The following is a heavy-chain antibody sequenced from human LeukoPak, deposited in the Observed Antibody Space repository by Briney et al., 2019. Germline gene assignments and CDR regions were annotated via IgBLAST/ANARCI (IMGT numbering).Heavy chain of an antibody. V-gene: IGHV1-18*01. J-gene: IGHJ4*02. CDR3: ARSIMITFGGVIVPPTFLDY. CDR1: GYTFTSYG. D-gene: IGHD3-16*02. Sequence: GASVKVSCKASGYTFTSYGISWVRQAPGQGLEWMGWISAYNGNTNYAQELQGRVTMTTDTSTSTAYMELRSLRSDDTAVYYCARSIMITFGGVIVPPTFLDYWGQGTLVTVSS. CDR2: ISAYNGNT.